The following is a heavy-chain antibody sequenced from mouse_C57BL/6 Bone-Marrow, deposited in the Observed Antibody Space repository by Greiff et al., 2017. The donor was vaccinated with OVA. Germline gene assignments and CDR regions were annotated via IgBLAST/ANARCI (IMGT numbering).Heavy chain of an antibody. CDR3: ARLFYYYGSSWFAY. J-gene: IGHJ3*01. D-gene: IGHD1-1*01. CDR2: INPDSSTI. CDR1: GIDFSRYW. V-gene: IGHV4-1*01. Sequence: EVKLVESGGGLVQPGGSLKLSCAASGIDFSRYWMSWVRRAPGKGLEWIGEINPDSSTINYAPSLKDKFIISRDNAKNTLYRQMSKVRSEDTALDYCARLFYYYGSSWFAYWGQGTLVTVSA.